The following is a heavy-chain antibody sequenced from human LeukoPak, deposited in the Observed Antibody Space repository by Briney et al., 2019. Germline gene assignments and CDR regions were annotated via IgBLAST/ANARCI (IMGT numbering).Heavy chain of an antibody. Sequence: SETLSLTCTVSGGSISSSSYYWGWIRQPPGKGLEWIGSIYYSGSTYYNPSLRSRVTISVDTSKNQFSLKLSSVTAADTAVYYCARHGLWFGELLFDYWGQGTLVTVSS. J-gene: IGHJ4*02. D-gene: IGHD3-10*01. CDR1: GGSISSSSYY. CDR3: ARHGLWFGELLFDY. CDR2: IYYSGST. V-gene: IGHV4-39*01.